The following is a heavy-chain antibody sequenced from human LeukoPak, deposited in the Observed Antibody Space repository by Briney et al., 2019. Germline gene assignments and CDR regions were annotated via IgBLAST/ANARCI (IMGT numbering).Heavy chain of an antibody. CDR3: ARYRAVGAFDY. CDR1: GGSFSGYY. CDR2: INHSGST. D-gene: IGHD6-19*01. J-gene: IGHJ4*02. Sequence: SETLSLTCAVYGGSFSGYYWSWIRQPPGKGLEWIGEINHSGSTNYNPSLKGRVAISVDTSKNQFSLKLSSVTAADTAVYYCARYRAVGAFDYWGQGTLVTVSS. V-gene: IGHV4-34*01.